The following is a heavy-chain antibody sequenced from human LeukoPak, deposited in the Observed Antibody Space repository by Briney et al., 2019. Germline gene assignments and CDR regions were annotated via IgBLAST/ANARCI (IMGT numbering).Heavy chain of an antibody. CDR3: ATRDGGYSYGDDAFDI. CDR2: IYPGDSDT. V-gene: IGHV5-51*01. J-gene: IGHJ3*02. Sequence: GESLKISCKGSGYSFTSHWIGWVRQMPGKGLEWMGIIYPGDSDTRYSPSFQGQVTISADKSISTAYLQWSSLKASDTAMYYCATRDGGYSYGDDAFDIWGQGTMVAVSS. CDR1: GYSFTSHW. D-gene: IGHD5-18*01.